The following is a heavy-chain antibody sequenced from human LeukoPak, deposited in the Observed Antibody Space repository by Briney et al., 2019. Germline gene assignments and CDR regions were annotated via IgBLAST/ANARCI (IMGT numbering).Heavy chain of an antibody. V-gene: IGHV3-48*03. Sequence: GGSLRLSCAASGFTFSSYEMNWVRQAPGKGLEWVAYISNSGDTIYYAGSVKGRFTISRDNAHNSLYLQMNRLRAEDTAVYYCARDLASSSSYTFDYWGQGTLVTVSS. D-gene: IGHD6-13*01. CDR3: ARDLASSSSYTFDY. J-gene: IGHJ4*02. CDR2: ISNSGDTI. CDR1: GFTFSSYE.